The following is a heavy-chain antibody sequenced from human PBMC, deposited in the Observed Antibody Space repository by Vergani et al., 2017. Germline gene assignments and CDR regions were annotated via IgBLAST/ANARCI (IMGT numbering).Heavy chain of an antibody. CDR3: AKDPRYSYGGFDP. Sequence: VQLVESGGNVVQSGTSLRLSCAASGFSFGSYAMSWVRQAPGKGLEWVSAISGSGGSTYYADSVKGRFTISRDNSKNTLYLQMNSLRAEDTAVYYCAKDPRYSYGGFDPWGQGTLVTVSS. V-gene: IGHV3-23*04. CDR2: ISGSGGST. CDR1: GFSFGSYA. D-gene: IGHD5-18*01. J-gene: IGHJ5*02.